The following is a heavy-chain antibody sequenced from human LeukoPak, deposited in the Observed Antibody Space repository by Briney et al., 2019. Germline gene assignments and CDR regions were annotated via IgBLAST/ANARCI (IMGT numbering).Heavy chain of an antibody. V-gene: IGHV4-39*01. Sequence: GSLRLSCAGSGFTLSSSWIHWVRQPPGKGLEWIGSIYYSGNAYYNPSLKSRVTISVDTSKNQFSLKLSSVTAADTAVYYCARQDVSAYRLGHFDFWGQGTLVTVSS. CDR1: GFTLSSSW. J-gene: IGHJ4*02. CDR3: ARQDVSAYRLGHFDF. D-gene: IGHD2-21*01. CDR2: IYYSGNA.